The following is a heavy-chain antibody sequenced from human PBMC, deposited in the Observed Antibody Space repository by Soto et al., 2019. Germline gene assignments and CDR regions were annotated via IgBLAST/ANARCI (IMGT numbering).Heavy chain of an antibody. CDR1: GGTFSSYT. CDR2: IIPILGIA. J-gene: IGHJ4*02. V-gene: IGHV1-69*08. CDR3: ARDRIAASEGVFDY. D-gene: IGHD6-13*01. Sequence: QVQLVQSGAEVKKPGSSVKVSCKASGGTFSSYTISWVRQAPGQGLEWMGRIIPILGIANYAQKFQGRVTITADKSTSTAYMDLSSLRSEDTAVYYCARDRIAASEGVFDYWGQGTLVTVSS.